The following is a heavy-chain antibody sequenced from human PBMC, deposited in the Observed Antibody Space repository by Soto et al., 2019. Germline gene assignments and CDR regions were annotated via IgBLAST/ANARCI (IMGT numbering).Heavy chain of an antibody. CDR2: IIPIFGTA. Sequence: QVQLVQSGAEVKKPGSSVKVSCKASGGTFSSYAISWVRQAPGQGLEWMGGIIPIFGTANYAQKFQGRVTITADESTSTAYMELSSLRSEDTAVYYCARGTSITISGVVIAGPNFDYWGQGTLVTVSS. CDR3: ARGTSITISGVVIAGPNFDY. V-gene: IGHV1-69*01. D-gene: IGHD3-3*01. J-gene: IGHJ4*02. CDR1: GGTFSSYA.